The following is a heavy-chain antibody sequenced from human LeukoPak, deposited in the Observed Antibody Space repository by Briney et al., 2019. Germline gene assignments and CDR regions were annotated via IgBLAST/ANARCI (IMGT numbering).Heavy chain of an antibody. D-gene: IGHD2-2*01. CDR2: IYHSGST. J-gene: IGHJ6*04. V-gene: IGHV4-4*02. CDR1: GGSISSSNW. Sequence: SETLSLTCAVSGGSISSSNWWSWVRQPPGKGLEWIGEIYHSGSTNYNPSLKSRVTISVDKSKNQFSLKLSSVTAADAAVYYCARSRYCSSTSCYLAYYYGMDVWGKGTTVTVSS. CDR3: ARSRYCSSTSCYLAYYYGMDV.